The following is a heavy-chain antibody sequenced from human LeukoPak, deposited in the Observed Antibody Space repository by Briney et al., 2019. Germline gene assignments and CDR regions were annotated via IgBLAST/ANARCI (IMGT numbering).Heavy chain of an antibody. CDR3: ARAPVARFNWFDP. CDR1: GFTFSSYA. D-gene: IGHD4-23*01. CDR2: ISSSSSYI. V-gene: IGHV3-21*01. J-gene: IGHJ5*02. Sequence: TGGSLRLSCAASGFTFSSYAMSWVRQAPGKGLEWVSSISSSSSYIYYADSVKGRFTISRDNAKNSLYLQMNSLRAEDTAVYYCARAPVARFNWFDPWGQGTLVTVSS.